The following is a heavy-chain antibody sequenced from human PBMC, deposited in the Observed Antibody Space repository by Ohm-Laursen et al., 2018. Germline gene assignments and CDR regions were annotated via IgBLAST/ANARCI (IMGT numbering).Heavy chain of an antibody. CDR2: IHYDGRT. V-gene: IGHV4-59*12. J-gene: IGHJ4*02. Sequence: TLSLTCFVSDAAFRRDYWTWIRQFPGREMEWIGYIHYDGRTVYNPSLRSRLTMSIDTSKKQFSLRLTSATAADTAIYYCARLPDHSGWPFDYWGQGMLVTVSS. CDR1: DAAFRRDY. CDR3: ARLPDHSGWPFDY. D-gene: IGHD6-19*01.